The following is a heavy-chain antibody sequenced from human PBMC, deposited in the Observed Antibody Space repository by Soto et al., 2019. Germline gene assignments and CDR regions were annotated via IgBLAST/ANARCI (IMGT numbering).Heavy chain of an antibody. D-gene: IGHD3-10*01. CDR1: GGSISSGDYY. CDR2: IFYSGTT. V-gene: IGHV4-30-4*01. CDR3: ARGLNDYGSGSYYSCTGLDG. J-gene: IGHJ6*02. Sequence: QVQLQESGPGLVKPSQTLSLTCTVSGGSISSGDYYWSWIRQPPGKGLEWIGYIFYSGTTYHNPSLKSRVTISIERSNNQFSLKLSSVTAADAAVYYCARGLNDYGSGSYYSCTGLDGWGQGSTVTVSS.